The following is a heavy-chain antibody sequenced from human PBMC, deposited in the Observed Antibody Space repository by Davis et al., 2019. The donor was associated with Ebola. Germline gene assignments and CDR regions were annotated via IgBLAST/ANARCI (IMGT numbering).Heavy chain of an antibody. Sequence: PSETLSLTCTVSGGSISSSSYYWGWIRQPPGKGLEWIGSIYYSGSTYYNPSLKSRVTISVDTSKNQFSLKLSSVTAADTAVYYCARHLTYGSGSYVDYWGQGTLVTVSS. CDR2: IYYSGST. CDR3: ARHLTYGSGSYVDY. D-gene: IGHD3-10*01. CDR1: GGSISSSSYY. V-gene: IGHV4-39*01. J-gene: IGHJ4*02.